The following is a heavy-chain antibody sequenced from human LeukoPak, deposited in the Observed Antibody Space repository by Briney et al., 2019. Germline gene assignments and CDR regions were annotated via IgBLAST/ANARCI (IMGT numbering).Heavy chain of an antibody. D-gene: IGHD3-10*01. V-gene: IGHV1-3*01. CDR1: GYTFTSYA. CDR2: INAGNGNT. CDR3: ARDYQYYYGSGSYYNGVNWFDP. Sequence: ASVKVSCKASGYTFTSYAMHWVRQAPGQRLEWMGWINAGNGNTKYSQKSQGRVTITRDTSASTAYMELSSLRSEDTAVYYCARDYQYYYGSGSYYNGVNWFDPWGQGTLVTVSS. J-gene: IGHJ5*02.